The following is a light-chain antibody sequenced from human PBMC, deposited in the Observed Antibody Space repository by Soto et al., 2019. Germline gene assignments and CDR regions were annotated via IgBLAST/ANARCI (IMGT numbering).Light chain of an antibody. Sequence: EIVLTQSPGTLSLSPGERATLSCRASQSVSRRYLAWYQQKPGQAPRLLAYGASSRATGIPDRFSGSGSGTDFTLTISRLEPEDFAVYYCQQYGSSPPLTFGGGTKVDIK. J-gene: IGKJ4*01. V-gene: IGKV3-20*01. CDR1: QSVSRRY. CDR3: QQYGSSPPLT. CDR2: GAS.